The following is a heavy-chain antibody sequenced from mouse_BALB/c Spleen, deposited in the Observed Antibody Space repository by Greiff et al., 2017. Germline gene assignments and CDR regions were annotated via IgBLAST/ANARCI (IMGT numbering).Heavy chain of an antibody. J-gene: IGHJ3*01. Sequence: QVQLKESAAELARPGASVKMSCKASGYTFTSYTMHWVKQRPGQGLEWIGYINPSSGYTEYNQKFKDKTTLTADKSSSTAYMQLSSLTSEDSAVYYCARCYYYGSRPAWFAYWGQGTLVTVSA. D-gene: IGHD1-1*01. V-gene: IGHV1-4*02. CDR3: ARCYYYGSRPAWFAY. CDR1: GYTFTSYT. CDR2: INPSSGYT.